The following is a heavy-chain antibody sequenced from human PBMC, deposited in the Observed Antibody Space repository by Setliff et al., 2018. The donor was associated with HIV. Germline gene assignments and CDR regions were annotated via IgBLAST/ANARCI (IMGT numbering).Heavy chain of an antibody. Sequence: PSETLSLTCALSGYSISNGYYWGWIRQPSGKGLEWIGSIYHSGSTFYNPSLRSRVTISVDTSKNQFSLKLSSVTAADTAVYYCARHDITLVRGLVWGQGTTVTVSS. CDR1: GYSISNGYY. CDR2: IYHSGST. CDR3: ARHDITLVRGLV. D-gene: IGHD3-10*01. V-gene: IGHV4-38-2*01. J-gene: IGHJ6*02.